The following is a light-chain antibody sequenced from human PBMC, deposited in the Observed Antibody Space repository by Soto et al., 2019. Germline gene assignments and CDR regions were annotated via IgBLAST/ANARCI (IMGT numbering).Light chain of an antibody. V-gene: IGKV3-20*01. CDR2: VAS. CDR3: QQYGSSLFP. CDR1: QSVSSNY. J-gene: IGKJ3*01. Sequence: EIVLTQSPGTLSLSPGERATLSCRASQSVSSNYLAWYQQRPGQARRLLIYVASSRATVIPDRISGSGSGTAFTLTISILEPEDLAVYYCQQYGSSLFPFGPGTRVDIK.